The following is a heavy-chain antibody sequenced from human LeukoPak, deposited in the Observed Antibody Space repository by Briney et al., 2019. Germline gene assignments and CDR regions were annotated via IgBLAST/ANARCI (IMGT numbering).Heavy chain of an antibody. CDR2: ISSNGGNT. Sequence: GWSLRLSCSASGFTFSSYAMHWVRQAPGKGLEYVSVISSNGGNTYSADSVKGRFTISRDNSKNTLYLQMSSLRAEDTAVYYCVRGVAGTYWYFDLWGRGTLVTVSS. V-gene: IGHV3-64D*09. CDR1: GFTFSSYA. D-gene: IGHD2-15*01. CDR3: VRGVAGTYWYFDL. J-gene: IGHJ2*01.